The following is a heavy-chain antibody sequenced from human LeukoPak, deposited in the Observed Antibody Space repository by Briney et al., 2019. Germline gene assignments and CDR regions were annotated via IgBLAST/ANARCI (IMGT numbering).Heavy chain of an antibody. CDR2: IIPIIGIA. Sequence: GASVKVSCKASGGTFSSYAISWLRQAPGQGLEWMGRIIPIIGIANYAQKFQGRVTITADISTTTDYMELSSLRSEDTAVYYCAGEDPAVGATSPFDYWGQGTLVTVSS. CDR1: GGTFSSYA. V-gene: IGHV1-69*04. CDR3: AGEDPAVGATSPFDY. J-gene: IGHJ4*02. D-gene: IGHD1-26*01.